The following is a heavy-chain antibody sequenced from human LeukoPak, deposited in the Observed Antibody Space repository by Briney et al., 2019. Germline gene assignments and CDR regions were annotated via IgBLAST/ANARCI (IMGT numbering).Heavy chain of an antibody. V-gene: IGHV3-48*03. Sequence: GGSLRLSCASSGFSFSDYEMNWVRQAPGKGPEWVSYVSSSGNTIYYADSVRGRFTISRDSAKSSLYLQMNSLRAEDTAVYYCAREPGYNYGMGEYSYYYGMDVWGQGTTVTVSS. CDR2: VSSSGNTI. CDR3: AREPGYNYGMGEYSYYYGMDV. D-gene: IGHD5-24*01. CDR1: GFSFSDYE. J-gene: IGHJ6*02.